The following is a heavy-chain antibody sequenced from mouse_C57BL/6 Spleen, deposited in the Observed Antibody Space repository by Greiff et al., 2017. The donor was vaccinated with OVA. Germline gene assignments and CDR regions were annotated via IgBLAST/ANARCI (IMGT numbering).Heavy chain of an antibody. CDR1: GYTFTSYT. V-gene: IGHV1-4*01. CDR3: AGYYYGSSSDAMDY. J-gene: IGHJ4*01. CDR2: INPSSGYT. D-gene: IGHD1-1*01. Sequence: VQLQQSGAELARPGASVKMSCKASGYTFTSYTMHWVKQRPGQGLEWIGYINPSSGYTKYNQKFKDKATLTADKSSSTAYMQLSSLTSEDSAVYDCAGYYYGSSSDAMDYWGQGTSVTVSS.